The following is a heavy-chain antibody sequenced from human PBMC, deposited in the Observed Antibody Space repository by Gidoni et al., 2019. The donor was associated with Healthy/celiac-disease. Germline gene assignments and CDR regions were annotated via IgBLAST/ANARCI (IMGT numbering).Heavy chain of an antibody. D-gene: IGHD5-12*01. CDR1: GFTFSSYR. CDR2: ISSSSSYI. CDR3: ARLRGYSGYDVGAGAFDI. Sequence: EVQLVESGGGLVKPGGSLRLSCAASGFTFSSYRMNWVRQAPGKGLEWVSSISSSSSYIYYADSVKGRFTISRDNAKNSLYLQMNSLRAEDTAVYYCARLRGYSGYDVGAGAFDIWGQGTMVTVSS. J-gene: IGHJ3*02. V-gene: IGHV3-21*01.